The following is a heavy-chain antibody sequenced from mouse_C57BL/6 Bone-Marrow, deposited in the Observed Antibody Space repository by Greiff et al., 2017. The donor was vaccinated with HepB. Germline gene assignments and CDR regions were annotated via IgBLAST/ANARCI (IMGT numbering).Heavy chain of an antibody. J-gene: IGHJ2*01. Sequence: EVKVVESGGGLVQPGGSMKLSCVASGFTFSNYWMNWVRQSPEKGLEWVAQIRLKSDNYATHYAESVKGRFTISRDDSKSSVYLQMNNLRAEDTGIYYCTAYSSGPYYFDYWGQGTTLTVSS. V-gene: IGHV6-3*01. CDR3: TAYSSGPYYFDY. CDR2: IRLKSDNYAT. CDR1: GFTFSNYW. D-gene: IGHD3-2*02.